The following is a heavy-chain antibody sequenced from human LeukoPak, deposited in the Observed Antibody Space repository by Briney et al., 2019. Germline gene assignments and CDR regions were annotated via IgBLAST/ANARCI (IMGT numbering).Heavy chain of an antibody. CDR1: GFTFSSYA. CDR3: ARDPYYYDSSGYWEKAYYFDY. J-gene: IGHJ4*02. CDR2: ISYDGSNK. D-gene: IGHD3-22*01. V-gene: IGHV3-30-3*01. Sequence: RSLRLSCAASGFTFSSYAMHWVRQAPGKGLEWAAVISYDGSNKYYADSVKGRFTISRDNSKNTLYLQMNSLRAEDTAVYYCARDPYYYDSSGYWEKAYYFDYWGQGTLVTVSS.